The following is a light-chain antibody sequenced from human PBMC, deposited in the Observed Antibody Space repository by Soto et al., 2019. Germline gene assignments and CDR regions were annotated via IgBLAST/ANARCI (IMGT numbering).Light chain of an antibody. Sequence: QSVLTQPPSASGTPGQRVSISCSGSGSNIGSNIVHWYQHLPGTAPKLLIYANNQRPSGVPDRFSGSKSGTSASLAIGGLQSEDDADYYCATWDDSLNGPVFGTGTKVTV. CDR3: ATWDDSLNGPV. CDR2: ANN. CDR1: GSNIGSNI. J-gene: IGLJ1*01. V-gene: IGLV1-44*01.